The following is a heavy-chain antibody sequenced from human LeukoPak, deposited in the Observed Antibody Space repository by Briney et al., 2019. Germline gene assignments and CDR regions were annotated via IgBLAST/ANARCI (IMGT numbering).Heavy chain of an antibody. CDR3: ARDPLDTAMVRVFDY. CDR2: ISSSGSTI. CDR1: GFTFSDYY. D-gene: IGHD5-18*01. V-gene: IGHV3-11*01. Sequence: PGGSLRLSCAASGFTFSDYYMSWIRQAPGKGLEWVSYISSSGSTIHYADSVKGRFTISRDNAKNSLYLQMNSLRAEDTAVYYCARDPLDTAMVRVFDYWGQGTLVTVSS. J-gene: IGHJ4*02.